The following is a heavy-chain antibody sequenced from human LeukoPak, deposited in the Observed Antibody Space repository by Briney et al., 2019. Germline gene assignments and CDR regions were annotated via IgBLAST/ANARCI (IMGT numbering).Heavy chain of an antibody. CDR3: AAECSSTSCHDAFDI. D-gene: IGHD2-2*01. CDR2: MNPNSGNT. CDR1: GGTFSSYA. V-gene: IGHV1-8*02. Sequence: ASVKVSCKASGGTFSSYAINWVRQATGQGLEWMGWMNPNSGNTGYAQKFQGRVTMTRNTSISTAYMELSSLRSEDTAVYYCAAECSSTSCHDAFDIWGQGTMVTVSS. J-gene: IGHJ3*02.